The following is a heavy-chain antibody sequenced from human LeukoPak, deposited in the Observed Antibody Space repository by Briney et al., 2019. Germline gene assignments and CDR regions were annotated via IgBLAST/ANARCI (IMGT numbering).Heavy chain of an antibody. D-gene: IGHD6-13*01. V-gene: IGHV3-30*18. CDR2: ISYDGSKE. CDR3: AKSGTRCSWSPRVKTYLDY. J-gene: IGHJ4*01. Sequence: QPVGSLRLSCAPSGFTFSAYGMHWVRQAPGKGREWVAVISYDGSKEYYADSETGRFTISRYNSKNTLYLQMHSLRAEDTAVYYCAKSGTRCSWSPRVKTYLDYWGHGTLVTVSS. CDR1: GFTFSAYG.